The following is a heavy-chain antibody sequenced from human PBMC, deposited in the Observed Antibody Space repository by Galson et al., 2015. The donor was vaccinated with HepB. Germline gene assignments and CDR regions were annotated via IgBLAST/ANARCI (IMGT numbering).Heavy chain of an antibody. V-gene: IGHV3-43*01. CDR1: GFTFDDYT. J-gene: IGHJ4*02. CDR3: AKDMSSGYALGHFDY. Sequence: SLRLSCAASGFTFDDYTMHWVRQAPGKGLEWVSLISWDGGSTYYADSVKGRFTISRDNSKNSLYLQMNSLRTEDTALYYCAKDMSSGYALGHFDYWGQGTLVTVSS. CDR2: ISWDGGST. D-gene: IGHD5-12*01.